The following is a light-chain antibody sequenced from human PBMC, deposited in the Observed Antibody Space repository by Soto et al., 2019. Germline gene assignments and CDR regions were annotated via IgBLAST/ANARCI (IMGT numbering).Light chain of an antibody. J-gene: IGKJ1*01. CDR1: RSISDW. CDR2: DAS. CDR3: LQYSSHSWT. Sequence: DIQMTQSPSTLSASVLDIVTITFLASRSISDWLAWYQQKPGKAPELLIFDASNLKSGVSSRFSGSGSGTEFTLTISRLQPDDVATYYCLQYSSHSWTFGQGTKVDIK. V-gene: IGKV1-5*01.